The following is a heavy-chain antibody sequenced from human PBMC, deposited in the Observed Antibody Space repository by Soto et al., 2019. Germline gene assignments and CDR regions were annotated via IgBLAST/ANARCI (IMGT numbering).Heavy chain of an antibody. CDR2: IIPIFGTA. J-gene: IGHJ6*02. V-gene: IGHV1-69*13. Sequence: SVKVSCKASGGTFSSYAISWVRQAPGQGLEWMGGIIPIFGTANYAQKFQGRVTITADESTSTAYMELSSLRSEDTAVYYCARVNPIAAAGNYYGMDVWGQGTTVTVSS. CDR3: ARVNPIAAAGNYYGMDV. CDR1: GGTFSSYA. D-gene: IGHD6-13*01.